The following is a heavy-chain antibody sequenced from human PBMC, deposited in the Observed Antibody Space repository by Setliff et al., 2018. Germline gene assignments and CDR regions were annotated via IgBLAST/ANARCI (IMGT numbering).Heavy chain of an antibody. D-gene: IGHD3-3*01. CDR2: IYHGGKT. Sequence: SETLSLTCTVSGGSISSGVYYWGWIRQPPGKGLEWIGRIYHGGKTYYNPSLKSRVTISVDTSKNQFSLKLSSVTAADTAVYYCARMSGFLYIDVWGKGTTVTVSS. CDR3: ARMSGFLYIDV. CDR1: GGSISSGVYY. J-gene: IGHJ6*03. V-gene: IGHV4-39*07.